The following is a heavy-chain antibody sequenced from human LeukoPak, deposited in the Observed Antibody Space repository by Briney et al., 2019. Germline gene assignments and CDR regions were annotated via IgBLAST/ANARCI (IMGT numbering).Heavy chain of an antibody. CDR1: GGSISSSSYY. Sequence: PSETLSLTCTVSGGSISSSSYYWGWIRQPPGKGLEWIGSIYYSGSTYYNPSLKSRVIISVDTSKNQFSLKLSSVTAADTAVYYCARLLGPAAPFDYWGQGTLVTVSS. CDR2: IYYSGST. V-gene: IGHV4-39*01. CDR3: ARLLGPAAPFDY. D-gene: IGHD2-2*01. J-gene: IGHJ4*02.